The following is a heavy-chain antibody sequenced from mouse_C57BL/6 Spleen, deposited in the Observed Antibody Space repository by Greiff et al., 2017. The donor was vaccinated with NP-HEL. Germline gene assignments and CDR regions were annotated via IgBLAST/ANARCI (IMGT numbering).Heavy chain of an antibody. D-gene: IGHD2-3*01. CDR2: IDPSDSET. CDR3: ARRGWLLPYYAMDY. Sequence: QVQLQQPGAELVRPGSSVKLSCKASGYTFTSYWMHWVKQRPIQGLEWIGNIDPSDSETHYNQKFKDKDTLTVDKSSSTAYMQLSSLTSEDSAVYYCARRGWLLPYYAMDYWGQGTSVTVSS. V-gene: IGHV1-52*01. CDR1: GYTFTSYW. J-gene: IGHJ4*01.